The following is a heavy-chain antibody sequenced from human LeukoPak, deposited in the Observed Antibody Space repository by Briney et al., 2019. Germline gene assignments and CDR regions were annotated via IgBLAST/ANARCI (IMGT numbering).Heavy chain of an antibody. CDR3: AGHRRLADFDY. CDR1: GCSIISYY. CDR2: IYNIGRT. D-gene: IGHD3-9*01. J-gene: IGHJ4*02. V-gene: IGHV4-59*08. Sequence: SETLSLTCTVSGCSIISYYWSWIRQPPGKGLEWIGDIYNIGRTNNPSLKGRGTISEDASTSQFSLNVSCVTAADTTVYYCAGHRRLADFDYWGQGTLVTVSS.